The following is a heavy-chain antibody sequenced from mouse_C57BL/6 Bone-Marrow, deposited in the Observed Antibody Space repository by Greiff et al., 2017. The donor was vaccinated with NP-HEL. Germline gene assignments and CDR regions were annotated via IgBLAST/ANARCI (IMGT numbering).Heavy chain of an antibody. CDR1: GYTFTSYT. Sequence: QVQLQQSGAELARPGASVKMSCKASGYTFTSYTMHWVKQRPGQGLEWIGYINPRSGYSKYNQTFKEKAPLTADKSSSTAYMQLSSLKSEDSAVYYCARSEDWDVFDYWGQGTPLTVSS. CDR3: ARSEDWDVFDY. CDR2: INPRSGYS. D-gene: IGHD4-1*01. J-gene: IGHJ2*01. V-gene: IGHV1-4*01.